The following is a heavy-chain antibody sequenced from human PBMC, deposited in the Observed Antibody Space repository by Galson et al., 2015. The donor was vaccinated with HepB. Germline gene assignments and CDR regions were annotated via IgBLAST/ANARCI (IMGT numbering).Heavy chain of an antibody. V-gene: IGHV1-8*01. CDR1: GYTFTSYD. CDR2: MNPNSGNT. CDR3: ARALYCSSTSCYGYYYYMDV. J-gene: IGHJ6*03. D-gene: IGHD2-2*01. Sequence: SVKVSCKASGYTFTSYDINWVRQATGQGLEWMGWMNPNSGNTGYAQKFQGRVTMTRNTSISTAYMELSSLRSEDTAVYYCARALYCSSTSCYGYYYYMDVWGKGTTVTVSS.